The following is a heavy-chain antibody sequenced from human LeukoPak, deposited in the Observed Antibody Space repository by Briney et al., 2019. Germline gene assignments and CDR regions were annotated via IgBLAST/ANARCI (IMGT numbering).Heavy chain of an antibody. CDR2: MYYSGST. J-gene: IGHJ4*02. CDR3: ARAYSTSSPFDY. D-gene: IGHD6-6*01. V-gene: IGHV4-59*01. Sequence: NPSETLSLTCSVSGGSISTYYWSWIRQPPGKGLEWIGYMYYSGSTNYNPSLKSRVTISVDTSKNQFSLKLSSVTPADTAVYYCARAYSTSSPFDYWGQGTLVTVSS. CDR1: GGSISTYY.